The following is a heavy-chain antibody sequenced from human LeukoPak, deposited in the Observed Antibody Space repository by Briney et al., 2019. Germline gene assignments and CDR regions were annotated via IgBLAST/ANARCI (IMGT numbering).Heavy chain of an antibody. Sequence: PGGSLRLSCAASGFTFSSYSMNWVRQAPGKGLEWVSSISSSSSYIYYADSVKGRFTISRDNAKNSLYLQMNSLRAEDTAVYYCARDGGDQYDILTGSAFDIWGQGTMVTVSS. CDR1: GFTFSSYS. J-gene: IGHJ3*02. D-gene: IGHD3-9*01. V-gene: IGHV3-21*01. CDR2: ISSSSSYI. CDR3: ARDGGDQYDILTGSAFDI.